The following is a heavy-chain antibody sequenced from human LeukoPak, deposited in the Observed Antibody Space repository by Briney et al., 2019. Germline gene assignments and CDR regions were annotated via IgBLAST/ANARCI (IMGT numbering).Heavy chain of an antibody. CDR3: ARGYSEVDY. J-gene: IGHJ4*01. CDR1: GFTFSSYA. D-gene: IGHD2-15*01. CDR2: ISYDGSNK. Sequence: GGSLRLSCAASGFTFSSYAMHWVRQAPGKGLEWVAVISYDGSNKYYADSVKGRFTISRDNSKNTLYLQMNSLRAEDTAVYYCARGYSEVDYWGQEPWSPSPQ. V-gene: IGHV3-30*01.